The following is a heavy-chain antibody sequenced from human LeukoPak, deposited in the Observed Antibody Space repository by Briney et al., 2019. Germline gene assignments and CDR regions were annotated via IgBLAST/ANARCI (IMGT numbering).Heavy chain of an antibody. CDR3: ARDRTAVQYYDSSGYYKAFDM. CDR2: IIPIFGTV. Sequence: GASVKVSCKASGGTFNNYPITWVRQAPGQGLEWMGRIIPIFGTVTYAQKFQGRVTITADKSTSTAYMELSSLRSEDTAVYYCARDRTAVQYYDSSGYYKAFDMWGQGTMVTVSS. J-gene: IGHJ3*02. D-gene: IGHD3-22*01. CDR1: GGTFNNYP. V-gene: IGHV1-69*06.